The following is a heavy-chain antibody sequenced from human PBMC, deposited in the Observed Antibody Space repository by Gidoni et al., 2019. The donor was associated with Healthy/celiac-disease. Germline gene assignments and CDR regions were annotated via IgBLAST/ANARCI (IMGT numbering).Heavy chain of an antibody. CDR3: ARHRGESISTSWYYYYYGMDV. D-gene: IGHD2-2*01. Sequence: QVQLQESGPGLVKPSGTLSLTCAVSGGSISSSNWWSWVRQPPGKGLEWIGEIYHSGSTNYNPSLKSRVTISVDKSKNQFSLKLSSVTAADTAVYYCARHRGESISTSWYYYYYGMDVWGQGTTVTVSS. CDR2: IYHSGST. J-gene: IGHJ6*02. CDR1: GGSISSSNW. V-gene: IGHV4-4*02.